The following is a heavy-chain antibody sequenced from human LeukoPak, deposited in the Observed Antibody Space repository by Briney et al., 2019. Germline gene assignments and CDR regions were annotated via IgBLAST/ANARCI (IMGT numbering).Heavy chain of an antibody. V-gene: IGHV4-59*01. Sequence: PSETLSLTCTVSGGSISSYYWSWIRQPPGKGLEWIGYIYYSGSTNNNPSLKNRVTISVDTSKNQFSLKLSSVTAADTAVYYCARAGGSGYDYYFDYWGQGTLVTVSS. J-gene: IGHJ4*02. CDR1: GGSISSYY. CDR3: ARAGGSGYDYYFDY. CDR2: IYYSGST. D-gene: IGHD5-12*01.